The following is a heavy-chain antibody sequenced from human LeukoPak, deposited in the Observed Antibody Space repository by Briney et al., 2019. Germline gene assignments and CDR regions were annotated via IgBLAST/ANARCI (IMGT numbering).Heavy chain of an antibody. CDR1: GFTFDDYA. CDR3: AKGLRTIEYNFDQ. Sequence: PGGSLRLSCAASGFTFDDYAMHWVRQAPGKGLEWVSLISWDGGSTYYADSVKGRFTISRDNSKNSLYLQMNSLGAEDTALYYCAKGLRTIEYNFDQWGQGTLVTVSS. V-gene: IGHV3-43D*04. D-gene: IGHD1-7*01. CDR2: ISWDGGST. J-gene: IGHJ4*02.